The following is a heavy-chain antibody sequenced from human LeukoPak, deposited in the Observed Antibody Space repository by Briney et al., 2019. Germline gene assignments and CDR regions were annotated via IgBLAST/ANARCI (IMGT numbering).Heavy chain of an antibody. J-gene: IGHJ4*02. Sequence: SETLSLTCAVYGGSFSGYYWSWIRQPTGKGLEWIGEINHSGSTNYNPSLKSRVTISVDTSRNQFSLKLSSVTAADTAVYYCASRSYYYDSSGYYDNDYYFDYWGQGILVTVSS. D-gene: IGHD3-22*01. CDR1: GGSFSGYY. V-gene: IGHV4-34*01. CDR3: ASRSYYYDSSGYYDNDYYFDY. CDR2: INHSGST.